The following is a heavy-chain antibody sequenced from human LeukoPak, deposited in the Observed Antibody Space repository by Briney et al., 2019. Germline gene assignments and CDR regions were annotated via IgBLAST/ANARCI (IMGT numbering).Heavy chain of an antibody. CDR2: IYYSGST. V-gene: IGHV4-59*08. Sequence: SETLSLTCTFSGGSISSYYWSWIRQPPGKGLEGIGYIYYSGSTNYNPSLKSRVTISVDTSQNQFSLKLSSVTAADTAVYYCARQGGGFWYFDLWGRGTLVTVSS. CDR3: ARQGGGFWYFDL. D-gene: IGHD6-25*01. CDR1: GGSISSYY. J-gene: IGHJ2*01.